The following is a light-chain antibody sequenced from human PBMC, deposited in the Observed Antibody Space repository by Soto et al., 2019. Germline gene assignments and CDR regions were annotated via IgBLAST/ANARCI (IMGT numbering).Light chain of an antibody. CDR3: QHYGSSPET. CDR2: GAS. Sequence: EIVITQSPSTPCVPPRERATLSCRASQSVSSNYLAWYQQKPGQPPRLLIYGASSRATGIPDRFSGSGSGTDFTLTISRLEPEDFAVYYCQHYGSSPETFGQGTKVDIK. CDR1: QSVSSNY. V-gene: IGKV3-20*01. J-gene: IGKJ1*01.